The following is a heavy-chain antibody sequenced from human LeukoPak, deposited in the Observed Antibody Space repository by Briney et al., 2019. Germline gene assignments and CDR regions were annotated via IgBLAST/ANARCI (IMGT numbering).Heavy chain of an antibody. CDR1: GYTFTSYG. V-gene: IGHV1-2*02. D-gene: IGHD3-22*01. CDR2: IDPNIGGT. CDR3: ARAGNGYYPYYYMDV. Sequence: ASVKVSCKASGYTFTSYGISWVRQAPGQGLEWMGWIDPNIGGTNYAQKFQGRVTMTRDTSISTAYVELSRLRSDDTAVYYCARAGNGYYPYYYMDVWGKGTTVTVSS. J-gene: IGHJ6*03.